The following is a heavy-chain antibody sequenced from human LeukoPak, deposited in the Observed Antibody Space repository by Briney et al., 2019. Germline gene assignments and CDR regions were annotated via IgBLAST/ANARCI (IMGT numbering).Heavy chain of an antibody. D-gene: IGHD1-26*01. V-gene: IGHV1-18*01. CDR1: GYTFTSYG. CDR2: ISAYNGNT. J-gene: IGHJ1*01. Sequence: ASVKVSCKASGYTFTSYGITWVRQAPGQGLEWMGWISAYNGNTNYVQKLQGRVTMTTDTSTSTAYMELRSLRSDDTAVYYCARESAYSGSYYFQHWGQGTLVTVSS. CDR3: ARESAYSGSYYFQH.